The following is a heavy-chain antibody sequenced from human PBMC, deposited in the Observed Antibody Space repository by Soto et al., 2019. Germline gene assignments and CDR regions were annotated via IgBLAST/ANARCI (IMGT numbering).Heavy chain of an antibody. Sequence: SVKVSCKASGGTFSSYAISWVRQAPGQGLEWMGGIIPIFGTANYAQKFQGRVTITADESTSTAYMELSSLRSEDTAVYYCASAPLGSCTNGVCSRGMDVWGQGTTVTVSS. CDR1: GGTFSSYA. CDR3: ASAPLGSCTNGVCSRGMDV. V-gene: IGHV1-69*13. CDR2: IIPIFGTA. J-gene: IGHJ6*02. D-gene: IGHD2-8*01.